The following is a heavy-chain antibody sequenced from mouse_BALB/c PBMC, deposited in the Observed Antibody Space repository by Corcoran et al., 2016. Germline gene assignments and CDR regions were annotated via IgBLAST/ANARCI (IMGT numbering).Heavy chain of an antibody. CDR1: GFEFNIYW. D-gene: IGHD1-3*01. Sequence: EVTLLESGGGLVQPGGSLKLSCAASGFEFNIYWMGWVRQAPGKGLEWIGEINPDSSTINYTPSLKDKFIISRDNAKNTLYLQMSKVRSEDTALHYCARNYYCHFDVWGAGTTVTVSS. J-gene: IGHJ1*01. V-gene: IGHV4-1*02. CDR3: ARNYYCHFDV. CDR2: INPDSSTI.